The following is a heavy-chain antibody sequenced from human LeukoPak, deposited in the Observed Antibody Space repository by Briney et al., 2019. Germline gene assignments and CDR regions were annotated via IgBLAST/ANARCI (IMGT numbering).Heavy chain of an antibody. D-gene: IGHD1-14*01. CDR1: GGSIGTSY. CDR2: IHYSGAT. CDR3: ARVRNNHFFDY. Sequence: SETLSLTCTVSGGSIGTSYWAWIRQPPGKGLEWVAYIHYSGATSYNPSLESRLTISLDMSNNQFSLKLSSVTAADTAVYYCARVRNNHFFDYWGQGTLVTVSS. V-gene: IGHV4-59*12. J-gene: IGHJ4*02.